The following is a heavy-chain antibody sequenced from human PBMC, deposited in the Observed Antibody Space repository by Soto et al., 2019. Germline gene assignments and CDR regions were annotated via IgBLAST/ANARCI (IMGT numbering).Heavy chain of an antibody. CDR1: GGSISSSSYY. D-gene: IGHD2-15*01. V-gene: IGHV4-39*01. J-gene: IGHJ5*02. CDR2: IYYSGST. CDR3: ARRYCSGGSCYGRGSAWFDP. Sequence: NPSETLSLTCTVSGGSISSSSYYWGWIRQPPGKGLEWIGSIYYSGSTYCNPSLKSRVTISVDTSKNQFSLKLSSVTAADTAVYYCARRYCSGGSCYGRGSAWFDPWGQGTLVTVSS.